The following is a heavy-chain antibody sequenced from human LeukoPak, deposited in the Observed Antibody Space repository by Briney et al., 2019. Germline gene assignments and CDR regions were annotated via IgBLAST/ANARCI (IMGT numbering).Heavy chain of an antibody. CDR3: ARGRSNYYGMDV. J-gene: IGHJ6*02. CDR2: IYYNGNT. Sequence: SETLSLTCSVSDGSINSYYWNWIRRPPGKGLEWIGYIYYNGNTNYSPSLKSRVTMSVDTSKNPFSLKVSSVTAADTAVYYCARGRSNYYGMDVWGQGTTVTVSS. CDR1: DGSINSYY. V-gene: IGHV4-59*01.